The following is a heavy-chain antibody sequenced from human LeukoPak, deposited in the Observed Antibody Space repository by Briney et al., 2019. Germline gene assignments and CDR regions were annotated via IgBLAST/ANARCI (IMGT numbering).Heavy chain of an antibody. V-gene: IGHV3-23*01. CDR1: GFTFSNYA. J-gene: IGHJ4*02. Sequence: GGSLRLSCAASGFTFSNYAMSWVRQAPGKGLEWVSVMSGGGGSTYDADSVKGRFTISRDNSKNTLYLQMNSLRAEDTAVYYCAKEYSGNYYYFDYWGQGTLVTVSS. CDR2: MSGGGGST. D-gene: IGHD1-26*01. CDR3: AKEYSGNYYYFDY.